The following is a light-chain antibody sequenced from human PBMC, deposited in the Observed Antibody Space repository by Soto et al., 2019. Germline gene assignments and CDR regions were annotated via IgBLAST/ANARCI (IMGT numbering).Light chain of an antibody. V-gene: IGLV1-47*02. CDR1: SSNIGSNY. CDR3: AAWVDSLSGVV. J-gene: IGLJ2*01. CDR2: STN. Sequence: QSVLTQPPSASGTPGQRVTVSCSGTSSNIGSNYVYWYQQLPGTAPKLLIYSTNQRPSGVPDRFSGSKSGTSASLAVSGLRSEDEADYYCAAWVDSLSGVVFGGGTKVTVL.